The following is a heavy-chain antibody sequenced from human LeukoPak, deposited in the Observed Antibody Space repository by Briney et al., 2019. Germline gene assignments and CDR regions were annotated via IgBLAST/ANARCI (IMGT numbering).Heavy chain of an antibody. D-gene: IGHD3-22*01. CDR2: IKQDGSEK. V-gene: IGHV3-7*01. Sequence: GGSLRLSCAASGFTFSSYWMSWVRQAPGKGLEWVANIKQDGSEKYYVDSVKGRFTISRDNAKNSLYLQMNSLRAGDTAVYYCARGPYYDSSGYSPSPYYFDYWGQGTLVTVSS. CDR1: GFTFSSYW. J-gene: IGHJ4*02. CDR3: ARGPYYDSSGYSPSPYYFDY.